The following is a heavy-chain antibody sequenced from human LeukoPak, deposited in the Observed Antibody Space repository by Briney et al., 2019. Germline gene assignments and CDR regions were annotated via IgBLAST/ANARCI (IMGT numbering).Heavy chain of an antibody. D-gene: IGHD3-16*01. J-gene: IGHJ5*02. V-gene: IGHV1-69*13. CDR3: ARGRDDYVWGSPYNWFDP. Sequence: SVKVSCKASGGTFSSYAISWVRQAPGQGLEWMGGIIPIFGTANYAQKLQGRVTITADESTSTAYMELSSLRSEDTAVYYCARGRDDYVWGSPYNWFDPWGQGTLVTVSS. CDR2: IIPIFGTA. CDR1: GGTFSSYA.